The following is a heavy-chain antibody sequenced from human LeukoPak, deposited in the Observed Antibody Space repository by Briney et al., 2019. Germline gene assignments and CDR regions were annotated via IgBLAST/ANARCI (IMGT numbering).Heavy chain of an antibody. CDR3: ARGAAAGSFDY. J-gene: IGHJ4*02. CDR1: GGSISSYY. D-gene: IGHD6-13*01. Sequence: SETLSLTCTVSGGSISSYYWSWIRQPPGKGLEWIGYIYTSGSTNYNPSLKSRVTISVDTSKNQFSLKLSSVTAADTAVYYCARGAAAGSFDYWGQGTLVTVSS. V-gene: IGHV4-4*09. CDR2: IYTSGST.